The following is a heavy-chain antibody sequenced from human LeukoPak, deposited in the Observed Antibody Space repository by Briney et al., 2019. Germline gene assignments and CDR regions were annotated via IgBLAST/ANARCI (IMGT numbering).Heavy chain of an antibody. CDR2: IYSAGSGGST. CDR1: GLTVSGNC. J-gene: IGHJ6*02. Sequence: LAGGSLRLSCAASGLTVSGNCMNWVRQAPGKGLEFVSTIYSAGSGGSTYYADSVKGRFTISRDDSKNTLYLEMNSLRVEDTAVYYCTGEEGVTYYYYYGLDLWGQGTTVTVSS. D-gene: IGHD3-10*01. V-gene: IGHV3-66*01. CDR3: TGEEGVTYYYYYGLDL.